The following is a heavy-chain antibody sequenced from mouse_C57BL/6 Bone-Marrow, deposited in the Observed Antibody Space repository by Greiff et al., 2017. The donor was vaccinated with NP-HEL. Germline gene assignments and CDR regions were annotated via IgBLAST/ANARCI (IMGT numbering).Heavy chain of an antibody. CDR3: ARGNYDYDGWYFDV. CDR1: GFTFSDFY. Sequence: EVKVVESGGGLVQSGRSLKLSCATSGFTFSDFYMEWVRQAPGKGLEWIAASRNKANDYTTEYSASVKGRFIVSRDTSQSILYLQMNALRAEDTAIYYCARGNYDYDGWYFDVWGTGTTVTVSS. J-gene: IGHJ1*03. CDR2: SRNKANDYTT. D-gene: IGHD2-4*01. V-gene: IGHV7-1*01.